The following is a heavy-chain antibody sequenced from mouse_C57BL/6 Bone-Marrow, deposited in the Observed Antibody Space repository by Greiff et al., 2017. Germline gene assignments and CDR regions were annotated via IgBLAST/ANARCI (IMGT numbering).Heavy chain of an antibody. J-gene: IGHJ1*03. D-gene: IGHD1-1*01. V-gene: IGHV5-15*01. CDR1: GFTFSDYG. Sequence: EVKLMESGGGLVQPGGSLKLSCAASGFTFSDYGMAWVRQAPRKGPEWVAFISNLAYSIYYADTVTGRFTISRENAKNTLYLEMSSRRSEDTAMYYCARHGGYGSSYWYFDVWGTGTTVTVSS. CDR2: ISNLAYSI. CDR3: ARHGGYGSSYWYFDV.